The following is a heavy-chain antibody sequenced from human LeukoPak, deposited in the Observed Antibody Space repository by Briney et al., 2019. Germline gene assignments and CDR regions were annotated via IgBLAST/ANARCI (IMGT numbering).Heavy chain of an antibody. CDR3: ARASNEHIVVVTAILDFDY. D-gene: IGHD2-21*02. Sequence: PGGSLRLSCAASGFTFSSYSMNWVRQAPGKGLEWVSSISSSSYIYYADSVKGRFTISRDNAKNSLYLQMNSLRAEDTAVYYCARASNEHIVVVTAILDFDYWGQGTLVTVSS. CDR2: ISSSSYI. V-gene: IGHV3-21*01. J-gene: IGHJ4*02. CDR1: GFTFSSYS.